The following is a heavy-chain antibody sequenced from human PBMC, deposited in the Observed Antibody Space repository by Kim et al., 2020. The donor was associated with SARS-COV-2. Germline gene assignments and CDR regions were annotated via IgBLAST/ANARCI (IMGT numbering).Heavy chain of an antibody. V-gene: IGHV3-33*03. CDR3: AKERRKYCSGGSCHLEY. J-gene: IGHJ4*02. D-gene: IGHD2-15*01. Sequence: VTDRFTISREQSKNTLYLQMNNLRAEDTAVYYCAKERRKYCSGGSCHLEYWGQGTLVTVSS.